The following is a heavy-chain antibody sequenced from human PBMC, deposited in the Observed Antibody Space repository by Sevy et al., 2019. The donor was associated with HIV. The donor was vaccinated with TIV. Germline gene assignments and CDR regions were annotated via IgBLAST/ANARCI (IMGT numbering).Heavy chain of an antibody. D-gene: IGHD3-16*02. J-gene: IGHJ4*02. CDR1: GFTFSSFG. V-gene: IGHV3-33*01. CDR2: IWYDGSQK. Sequence: GGSLRLSCVASGFTFSSFGMHWVCQAPGKGLEWLGVIWYDGSQKNYGDSAKGRFTISRDNSRHTVYLQMNSLRVDDTAVYYCARESVEGSYRLFYFDYWGQGALVTVSS. CDR3: ARESVEGSYRLFYFDY.